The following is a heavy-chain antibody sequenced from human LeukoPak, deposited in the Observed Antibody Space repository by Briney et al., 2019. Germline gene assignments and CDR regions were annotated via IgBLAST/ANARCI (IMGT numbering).Heavy chain of an antibody. CDR2: INTNSGNT. D-gene: IGHD3-10*01. V-gene: IGHV1-8*03. CDR3: ARRSGSGSHPFHI. J-gene: IGHJ3*02. Sequence: ASVKVSCKASGYTFTTYDINWVRRASGQGLEWLGYINTNSGNTGYARKFQGRVTITRSTSISTVYMELSSLRSEDTAVYYGARRSGSGSHPFHIWGQGTMLTVSS. CDR1: GYTFTTYD.